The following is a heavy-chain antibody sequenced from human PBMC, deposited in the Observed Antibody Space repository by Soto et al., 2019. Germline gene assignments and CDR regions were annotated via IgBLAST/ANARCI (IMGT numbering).Heavy chain of an antibody. V-gene: IGHV3-7*03. CDR2: IKQDGSEK. Sequence: EVQLVESGGGLVQPGGSLRLSCAASGFTFSSYWMSWVRQAPGKGLEWVANIKQDGSEKYYVDSVKGRFTISRDNAKNSLYLQMNSLRAEDTAVYYCARAPVYYDILTGYYETYYFDYWGQGTLVTVSS. D-gene: IGHD3-9*01. CDR1: GFTFSSYW. J-gene: IGHJ4*02. CDR3: ARAPVYYDILTGYYETYYFDY.